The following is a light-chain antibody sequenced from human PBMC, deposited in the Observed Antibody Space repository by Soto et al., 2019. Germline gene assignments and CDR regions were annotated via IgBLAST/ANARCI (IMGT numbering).Light chain of an antibody. CDR2: STS. V-gene: IGLV7-43*01. CDR3: LLYYGGAQVL. Sequence: QTVVTQEPSLTVSPGGTVTLTCASSAGAVTSAYYTNWLQQKPGQAPRALIYSTSEKHSWTPARFSGSLLGGKAALTLSAXXXXXXXXYYCLLYYGGAQVLFGGGTKLTVL. CDR1: AGAVTSAYY. J-gene: IGLJ2*01.